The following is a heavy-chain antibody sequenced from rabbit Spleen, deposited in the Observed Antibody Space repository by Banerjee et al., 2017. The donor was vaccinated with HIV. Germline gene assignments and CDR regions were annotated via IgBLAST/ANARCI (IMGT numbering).Heavy chain of an antibody. V-gene: IGHV1S45*01. CDR1: GFSFSSNYW. Sequence: QEQLEESGGGLVKPEGSLTLTCTASGFSFSSNYWICWVRQAPGKGPERIACIYTGNSGTTYYANWAKGRFTISKTSSTTVTLQLTSLTAADTATYFCARDLDGNDNYNTYHLDLWGPGTLVTVS. CDR2: IYTGNSGTT. J-gene: IGHJ6*01. CDR3: ARDLDGNDNYNTYHLDL. D-gene: IGHD6-1*01.